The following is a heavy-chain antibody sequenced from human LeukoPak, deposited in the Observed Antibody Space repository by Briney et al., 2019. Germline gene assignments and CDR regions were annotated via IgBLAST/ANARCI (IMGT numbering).Heavy chain of an antibody. CDR1: GGTFSSYA. D-gene: IGHD3-16*01. CDR2: IIPIFGTA. J-gene: IGHJ6*03. CDR3: ARSTPPGGYYYYMDV. V-gene: IGHV1-69*01. Sequence: GASVKVSCKASGGTFSSYAISWVRQAPGQGLEWMGGIIPIFGTANYAQKFQGRVTITADESTSTAYMELSSLRSEDTAVYYCARSTPPGGYYYYMDVWGKGTTVTISS.